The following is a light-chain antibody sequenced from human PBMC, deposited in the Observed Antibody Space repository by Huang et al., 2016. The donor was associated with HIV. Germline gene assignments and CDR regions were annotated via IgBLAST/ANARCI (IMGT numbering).Light chain of an antibody. CDR2: GTS. CDR3: HQYGSSMAT. Sequence: ILTQSPGSLSLSPGDRVTLSCRASQSVDSGYVAWYHQKPGQSPRRIVYGTSSRASGIPSRFSGSGSGRDFSLTISGLESEDFGVYYCHQYGSSMATFGQGTKVDI. V-gene: IGKV3-20*01. J-gene: IGKJ2*01. CDR1: QSVDSGY.